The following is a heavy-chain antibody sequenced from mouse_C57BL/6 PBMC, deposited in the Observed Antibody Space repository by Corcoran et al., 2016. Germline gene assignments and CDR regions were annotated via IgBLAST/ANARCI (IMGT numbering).Heavy chain of an antibody. CDR1: GYAFSSYW. D-gene: IGHD1-1*01. J-gene: IGHJ4*01. V-gene: IGHV1-80*01. CDR2: IYPGDGDT. CDR3: ARGAVVATDYAMDY. Sequence: QVQLQQSGAELVKPGASVKISCKASGYAFSSYWMNWVKQRPGKGLEWIGQIYPGDGDTNYNGKFKGKATLTADKSSSTAYMQLRSLTSEDAAVYFCARGAVVATDYAMDYWGQGTSVTVSS.